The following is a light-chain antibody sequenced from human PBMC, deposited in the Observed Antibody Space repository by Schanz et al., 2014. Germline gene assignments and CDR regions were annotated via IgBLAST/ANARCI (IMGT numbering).Light chain of an antibody. Sequence: DIRVTQSPSSLSASVGDRVTITCRASQSISDYLNWYQQKPGKAPKLLIYAASSLQSGVPSRFSGSGSGTEFTLTISSLQPDDFATYYCQQYNTYSPWTFGQGTKVEIK. J-gene: IGKJ1*01. CDR2: AAS. CDR3: QQYNTYSPWT. CDR1: QSISDY. V-gene: IGKV1-16*01.